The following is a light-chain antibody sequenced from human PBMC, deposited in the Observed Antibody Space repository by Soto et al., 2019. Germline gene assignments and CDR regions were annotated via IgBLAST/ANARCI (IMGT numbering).Light chain of an antibody. V-gene: IGLV1-44*01. CDR1: SSNIGDNP. J-gene: IGLJ1*01. CDR3: AAWDDSLNAL. Sequence: QSVLTQPPSASGTPGQRITISCSGSSSNIGDNPVNWYQQLPGAAPKLLIYINDRRPSGVPDRFSSSKSGTSASLAISGLQPEDEADYYCAAWDDSLNALFGTGTKVTVL. CDR2: IND.